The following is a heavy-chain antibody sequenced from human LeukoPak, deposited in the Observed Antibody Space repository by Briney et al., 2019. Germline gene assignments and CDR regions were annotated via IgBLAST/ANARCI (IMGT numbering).Heavy chain of an antibody. D-gene: IGHD2-2*01. Sequence: GGSLRLSCAASGFTFSSYAMSWVRQAPGKGLEWVSAIRGSGSSTYDADSVKGRFTISRDNSKNTLYLQMNSLRAEDTAVYYCATKPTYCSSSSCYRGSWAADEYFQHWGQGTLVTVSS. CDR2: IRGSGSST. CDR1: GFTFSSYA. CDR3: ATKPTYCSSSSCYRGSWAADEYFQH. V-gene: IGHV3-23*01. J-gene: IGHJ1*01.